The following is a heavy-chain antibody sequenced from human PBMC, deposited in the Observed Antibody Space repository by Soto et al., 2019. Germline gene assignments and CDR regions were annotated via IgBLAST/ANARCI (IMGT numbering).Heavy chain of an antibody. J-gene: IGHJ4*02. CDR1: GFTFSGYN. CDR2: IKSDSSGI. CDR3: ARNSHWATDY. Sequence: EVQLVESGGGLVQPGGSLRLSCAASGFTFSGYNMNWIRQAPGKGLEWVSCIKSDSSGIWYADSVKGRFTMSSDNAKNSLHLQTNSLRDEDTAGYFCARNSHWATDYWGQGTLVAVSS. D-gene: IGHD7-27*01. V-gene: IGHV3-48*02.